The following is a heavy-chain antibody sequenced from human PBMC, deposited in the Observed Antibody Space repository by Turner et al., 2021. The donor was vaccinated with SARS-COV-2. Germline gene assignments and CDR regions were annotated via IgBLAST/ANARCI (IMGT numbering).Heavy chain of an antibody. CDR2: IYYSGST. CDR1: GCSISSSSYY. V-gene: IGHV4-39*01. J-gene: IGHJ6*02. CDR3: ARRLVVQGTDDYSYYYGMDV. Sequence: QLQLQESGPGLGKPSETLSLTCTVSGCSISSSSYYWGWIRQPPGKGLEWIGNIYYSGSTYYNPSLKSRVTISVDTSKNQFSLKLSSVTATDTAVYYCARRLVVQGTDDYSYYYGMDVWGQGTTVTVSS. D-gene: IGHD3-22*01.